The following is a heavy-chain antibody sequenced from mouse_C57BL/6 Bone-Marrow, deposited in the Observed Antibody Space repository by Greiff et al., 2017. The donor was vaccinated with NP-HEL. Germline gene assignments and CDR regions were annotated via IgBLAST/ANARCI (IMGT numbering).Heavy chain of an antibody. D-gene: IGHD2-1*01. CDR1: GYTFTSYW. V-gene: IGHV1-64*01. CDR2: IHPNSGST. Sequence: QVQLNDSGAELVKPGASVKLSCKASGYTFTSYWMHWVKQRPGQGLEWIGMIHPNSGSTNYNEKFKSKATLTVDKSSSTAYMHLSSLTSEAAAVYSCARGCYYGFGDRGNGTTLTVAS. CDR3: ARGCYYGFGD. J-gene: IGHJ2*01.